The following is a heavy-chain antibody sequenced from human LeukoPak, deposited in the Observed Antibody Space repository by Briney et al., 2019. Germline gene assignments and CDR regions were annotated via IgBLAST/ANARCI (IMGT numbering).Heavy chain of an antibody. J-gene: IGHJ3*02. Sequence: ASVKVSCKASGYTFTSYGISWVRQAPGQGLEWMGWISAYNGNTDYAQKLQGRVTMATDTSTSTAYMELRSLRSDDTDVYYCARDTFNYYDSSGHDAFDIWGQGTMVTVSS. V-gene: IGHV1-18*01. D-gene: IGHD3-22*01. CDR1: GYTFTSYG. CDR3: ARDTFNYYDSSGHDAFDI. CDR2: ISAYNGNT.